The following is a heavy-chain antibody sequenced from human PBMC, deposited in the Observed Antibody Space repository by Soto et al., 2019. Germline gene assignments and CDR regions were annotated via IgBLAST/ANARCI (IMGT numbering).Heavy chain of an antibody. CDR1: GGSISSSSYY. J-gene: IGHJ5*02. CDR3: ARYYYYDSSGYYLRWFDP. D-gene: IGHD3-22*01. Sequence: SETLSLTCTVSGGSISSSSYYWGWIRQPPGKGLEWIGSIYYSGSTYYNPSLKSRVTISVDTSKNQFSLKLSSVTAADTAVYYCARYYYYDSSGYYLRWFDPWGQGTLVTVSS. V-gene: IGHV4-39*01. CDR2: IYYSGST.